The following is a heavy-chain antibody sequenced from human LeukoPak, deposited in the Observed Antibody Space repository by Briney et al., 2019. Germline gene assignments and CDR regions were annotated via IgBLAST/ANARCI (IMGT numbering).Heavy chain of an antibody. CDR2: SYYSGIT. D-gene: IGHD1-26*01. CDR1: GGSIIDYY. Sequence: SETLSLTCRVSGGSIIDYYWSWIRQPPVNGLKRFGYSYYSGITNYNPSLKSRVTISVDTSKNQFSLKLSSVTAADTAVYYCARGQGELLVWFDPWGQGTLVTVSS. CDR3: ARGQGELLVWFDP. J-gene: IGHJ5*02. V-gene: IGHV4-59*01.